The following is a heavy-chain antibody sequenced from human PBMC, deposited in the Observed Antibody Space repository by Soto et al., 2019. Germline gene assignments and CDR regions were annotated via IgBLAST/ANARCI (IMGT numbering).Heavy chain of an antibody. Sequence: PGESLKISCKGSRYSFTNYWINWVRQIPGKGLEWMGKIDPSDTYTNYSPSFQGHVTISAEKSISTAYLQWSSLTASDTASYCGAAGRPGYYTLDVWRQGTTVTVAS. CDR2: IDPSDTYT. V-gene: IGHV5-10-1*01. CDR3: AAGRPGYYTLDV. D-gene: IGHD3-22*01. CDR1: RYSFTNYW. J-gene: IGHJ6*02.